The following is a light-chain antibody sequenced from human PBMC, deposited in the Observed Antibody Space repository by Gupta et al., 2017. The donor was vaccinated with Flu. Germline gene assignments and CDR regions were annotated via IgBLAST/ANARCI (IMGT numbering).Light chain of an antibody. CDR2: EVS. Sequence: QSALTQPPSASGSPGQSVTISCTGTSSDVGGYNYVSWYQQHPGNAPKLMIYEVSKRPSGVPDRFSVSKSGNTASLTVSGLQAEDEAYYYCSSYAGSNNFVFGGGTKLTV. CDR1: SSDVGGYNY. CDR3: SSYAGSNNFV. J-gene: IGLJ3*02. V-gene: IGLV2-8*01.